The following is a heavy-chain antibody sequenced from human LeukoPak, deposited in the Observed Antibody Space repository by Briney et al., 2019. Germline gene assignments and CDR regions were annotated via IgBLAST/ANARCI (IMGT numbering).Heavy chain of an antibody. J-gene: IGHJ4*02. CDR3: ARARNYDYVLDY. Sequence: PSETLSLTCAVYGGSFSGYYWSWIRQPPGKGLEWIGEINHSGSTNYNPSLKSRVTISVDTSKNQFSLKLSSMTAADTAVYYCARARNYDYVLDYWGQGTLVTVSS. CDR1: GGSFSGYY. D-gene: IGHD3-16*01. V-gene: IGHV4-34*09. CDR2: INHSGST.